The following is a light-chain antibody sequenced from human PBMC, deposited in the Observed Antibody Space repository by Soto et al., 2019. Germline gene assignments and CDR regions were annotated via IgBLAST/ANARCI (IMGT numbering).Light chain of an antibody. Sequence: IQLTQSPSSLSASVGDRVTITCRASQGISSYLAWYQQKPGKAPKLLIYAASTLQSGVPSRFSGSGSVTDFTLTISSLQPEDFATYYCQQLNSYPRTFGAGTKVDIK. J-gene: IGKJ4*02. CDR3: QQLNSYPRT. CDR2: AAS. CDR1: QGISSY. V-gene: IGKV1-9*01.